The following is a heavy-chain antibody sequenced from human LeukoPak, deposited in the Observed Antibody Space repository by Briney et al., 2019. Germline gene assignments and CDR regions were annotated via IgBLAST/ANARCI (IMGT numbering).Heavy chain of an antibody. CDR2: ISAYNGNT. J-gene: IGHJ4*02. Sequence: ASVKVSCKASGYTXTSYGISWVRQXPGQGLEWMGWISAYNGNTNYAQKLQGRVTMTTDTSTSTAYMELRSLRSDDTAVYYCARDKGSSWEGIAVAGYWGQGTLVTVSS. CDR1: GYTXTSYG. V-gene: IGHV1-18*01. CDR3: ARDKGSSWEGIAVAGY. D-gene: IGHD6-19*01.